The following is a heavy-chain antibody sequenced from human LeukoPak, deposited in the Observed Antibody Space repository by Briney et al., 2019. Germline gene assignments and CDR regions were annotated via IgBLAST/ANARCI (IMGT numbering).Heavy chain of an antibody. D-gene: IGHD4-11*01. CDR1: GFTFTSYS. Sequence: GGSLRLSCAASGFTFTSYSMTWVRQAPGKGLEWVSSISASGGSTYYADSVKGRFTSSRDNSENMLYLQMNSLRAEDTAVYYCAKDLHDYGNYVGWFDSWGQGTLVTVSS. CDR3: AKDLHDYGNYVGWFDS. V-gene: IGHV3-23*01. J-gene: IGHJ5*01. CDR2: ISASGGST.